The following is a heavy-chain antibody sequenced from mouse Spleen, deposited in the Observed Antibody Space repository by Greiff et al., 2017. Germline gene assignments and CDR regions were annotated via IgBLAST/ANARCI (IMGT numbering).Heavy chain of an antibody. J-gene: IGHJ4*01. CDR1: GYTFTSYG. D-gene: IGHD2-14*01. CDR3: ARSGEVRAMDY. CDR2: IYPRSGNT. Sequence: VQLQQSGAELARPGASVKLSCKASGYTFTSYGISWVKQRTGQGLEWIGEIYPRSGNTYYNEKFKGKATLTADKSSSTAYMELRSLTSEDSAVYFCARSGEVRAMDYWGQGTSVTVSS. V-gene: IGHV1-81*01.